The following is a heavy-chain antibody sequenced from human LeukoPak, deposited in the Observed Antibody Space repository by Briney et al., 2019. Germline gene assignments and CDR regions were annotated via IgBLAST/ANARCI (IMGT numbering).Heavy chain of an antibody. CDR1: GFTFSSYA. J-gene: IGHJ6*02. CDR2: ISGSGGST. V-gene: IGHV3-23*01. CDR3: ARDFRVAVAAKPWLDYYYGMDV. Sequence: GGSLRLSCAASGFTFSSYAMSWVRRAPGKGLEWVSAISGSGGSTYYADSVKGRFTISRDNSKNTLYLQMNSLRAEDTAVYYCARDFRVAVAAKPWLDYYYGMDVWGQGTTVTVSS. D-gene: IGHD2-15*01.